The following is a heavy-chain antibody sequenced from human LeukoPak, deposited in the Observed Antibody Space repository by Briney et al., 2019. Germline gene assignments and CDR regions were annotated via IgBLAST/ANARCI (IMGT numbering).Heavy chain of an antibody. V-gene: IGHV1-18*01. D-gene: IGHD6-19*01. CDR1: GYTFATYS. CDR3: ARGHSSGRDYYFDT. CDR2: ISGHSGST. Sequence: ASVKVSCKTSGYTFATYSINWVRQAPGQGLEWMGWISGHSGSTNYAQKLQGRVTMTTDTSTTTAYMKLRSLKSDDTAVYYCARGHSSGRDYYFDTWGQGTLVTVSS. J-gene: IGHJ4*02.